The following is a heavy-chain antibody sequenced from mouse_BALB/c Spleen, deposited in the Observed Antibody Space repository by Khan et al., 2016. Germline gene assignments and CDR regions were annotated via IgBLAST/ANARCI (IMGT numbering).Heavy chain of an antibody. V-gene: IGHV5-6-3*01. J-gene: IGHJ4*01. CDR2: INSNGGST. CDR1: GFTFSSYG. Sequence: EVELVESGGGLVQPGGSLKLSCAASGFTFSSYGMSWVRQTPDKRLELVATINSNGGSTYYPDSVKGRFTISRDNAKNTLYLQMSSLKSEDTAMYYCARDEYYAMDYWGQGTSVTVSS. CDR3: ARDEYYAMDY.